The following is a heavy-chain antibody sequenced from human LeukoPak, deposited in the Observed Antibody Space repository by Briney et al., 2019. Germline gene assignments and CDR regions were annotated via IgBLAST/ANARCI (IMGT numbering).Heavy chain of an antibody. V-gene: IGHV4-38-2*02. D-gene: IGHD3-10*01. CDR1: GYSISSGYY. J-gene: IGHJ4*02. Sequence: SETLSLTCTVSGYSISSGYYWGWIRQPPGKGLEWIGSIYHSGSSYYNPSLNSRVTISVDTSKNQFSLKLSSVTAADTAVYYCARDTRGGNSGSYYNAHYFDYWGQGTLVTVSS. CDR3: ARDTRGGNSGSYYNAHYFDY. CDR2: IYHSGSS.